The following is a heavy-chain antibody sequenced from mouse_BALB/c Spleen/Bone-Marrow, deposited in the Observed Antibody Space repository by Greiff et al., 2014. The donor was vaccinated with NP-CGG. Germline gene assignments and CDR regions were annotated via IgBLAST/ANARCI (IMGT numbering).Heavy chain of an antibody. V-gene: IGHV14-3*02. CDR2: IDPANGNT. D-gene: IGHD1-1*01. Sequence: EVHLVESGAELVKPGASVKLSCTASGFNIKDTYMHWVKQRPEQGLEWIGRIDPANGNTKYDPKFQGKATITADTSSNTAYLQLSSLTSEDTAVYYCARYYYGSSYFDYWGQGTTPTVSS. CDR1: GFNIKDTY. J-gene: IGHJ2*01. CDR3: ARYYYGSSYFDY.